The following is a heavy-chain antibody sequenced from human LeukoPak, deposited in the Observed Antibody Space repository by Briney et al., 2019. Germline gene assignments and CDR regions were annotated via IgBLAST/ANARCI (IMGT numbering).Heavy chain of an antibody. CDR1: GFTFSSYG. V-gene: IGHV3-30*19. CDR2: ISYDGSNK. CDR3: ARDPSLRTTLDY. D-gene: IGHD1-1*01. J-gene: IGHJ4*02. Sequence: PGGSLRLSCAASGFTFSSYGLHWVRQAPGKGLEWVAIISYDGSNKYYADSVKGRFTISRDSSKNTLYLQMNCLRAEDTAVYYCARDPSLRTTLDYWGQGTLVTVSS.